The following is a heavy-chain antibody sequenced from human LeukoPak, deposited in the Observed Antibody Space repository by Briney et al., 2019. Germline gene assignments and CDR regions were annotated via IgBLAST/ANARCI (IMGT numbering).Heavy chain of an antibody. J-gene: IGHJ4*02. CDR1: GGSISSYY. D-gene: IGHD3-10*01. CDR3: ARVVWFGTHVDFDY. CDR2: IYYSGST. V-gene: IGHV4-59*01. Sequence: SETLSLTCTVSGGSISSYYWSWIRQPPGKGLEWIGYIYYSGSTNYNPSLKSRVTISVDTSKNQFSLKLSSVTAADTAVYYCARVVWFGTHVDFDYWGQGTLVTVSS.